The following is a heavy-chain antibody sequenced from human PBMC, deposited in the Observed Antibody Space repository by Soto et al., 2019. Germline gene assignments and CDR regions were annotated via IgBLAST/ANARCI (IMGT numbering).Heavy chain of an antibody. D-gene: IGHD6-13*01. CDR2: IIPTFGTA. Sequence: SVKVSCKASGGTFSSYAISWARQAPGQGLEWMGGIIPTFGTANYAQKFQGRVTITADESTSTAYMELSSLRSEDTAVYYCARGQQLASEYFQHWGQGTLVTVSS. V-gene: IGHV1-69*13. J-gene: IGHJ1*01. CDR1: GGTFSSYA. CDR3: ARGQQLASEYFQH.